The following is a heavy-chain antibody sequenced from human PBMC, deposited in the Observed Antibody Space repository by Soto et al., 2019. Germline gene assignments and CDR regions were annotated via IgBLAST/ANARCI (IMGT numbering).Heavy chain of an antibody. J-gene: IGHJ4*02. V-gene: IGHV3-30-3*01. CDR3: ARDPPITMVRGDSQPDY. Sequence: QVQLVESGGGVVQPGRSLRLSCAASGFTFSSYAMHWVRQAPGKGLEWVAVISYDGSNKYYADSVKGRFTISRDNSKNALYLQMNSLRAEDTAVYYCARDPPITMVRGDSQPDYWGKGPLVTVSS. D-gene: IGHD3-10*01. CDR2: ISYDGSNK. CDR1: GFTFSSYA.